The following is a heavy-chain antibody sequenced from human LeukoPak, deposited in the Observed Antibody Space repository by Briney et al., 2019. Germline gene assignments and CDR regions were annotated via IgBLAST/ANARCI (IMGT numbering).Heavy chain of an antibody. V-gene: IGHV1-69*04. CDR2: IIPILGIA. D-gene: IGHD5-18*01. CDR1: GGTFSSYA. CDR3: ARDRLGIGYSYGVGWFDP. J-gene: IGHJ5*02. Sequence: ASVKVSCKASGGTFSSYAISWVRQAPGQGLEWMGRIIPILGIANYAQKFQGRVTITADKSTSTAYMELSSLRSEDTAVYYCARDRLGIGYSYGVGWFDPWGQGTLVTVSS.